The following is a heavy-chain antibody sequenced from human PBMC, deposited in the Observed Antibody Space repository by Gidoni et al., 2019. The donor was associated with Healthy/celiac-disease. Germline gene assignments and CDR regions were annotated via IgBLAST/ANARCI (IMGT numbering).Heavy chain of an antibody. V-gene: IGHV3-74*01. D-gene: IGHD3-22*01. CDR1: GFNFSSYW. J-gene: IGHJ4*02. CDR3: ARFRYYYDSSDYSHYFDY. CDR2: INSDGGST. Sequence: EVQLVESGGGLVQPGGSLSLSCAASGFNFSSYWMHSVRQAPGKGLVWVSRINSDGGSTGYADTVKGRFTISRDNAKNTLYLQRNSLRAEDTDVYYCARFRYYYDSSDYSHYFDYWGQGTLVTVSS.